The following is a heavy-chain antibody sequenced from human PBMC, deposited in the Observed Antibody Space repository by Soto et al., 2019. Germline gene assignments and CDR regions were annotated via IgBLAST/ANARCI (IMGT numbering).Heavy chain of an antibody. V-gene: IGHV4-59*01. J-gene: IGHJ4*02. CDR3: ARARGYSDGFPLDY. D-gene: IGHD5-18*01. CDR2: IHYSGST. CDR1: GGSISSYY. Sequence: PSETLSLTCTVSGGSISSYYWSWIRQPPGKGLEWIGYIHYSGSTNYNPSLKSRVTISVDTSKTHFSLKLSSVTAADTAVYYCARARGYSDGFPLDYWGQGSLVTVSS.